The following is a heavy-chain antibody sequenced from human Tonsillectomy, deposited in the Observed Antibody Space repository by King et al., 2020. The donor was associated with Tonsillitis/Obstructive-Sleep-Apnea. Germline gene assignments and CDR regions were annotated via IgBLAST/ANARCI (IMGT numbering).Heavy chain of an antibody. Sequence: QLVQSGAEVKKPGASVKVSCEESGYTFTTYYMHCVRQAPGQGLQWMGLINPSGGTTTYAQKFQGRVTTTRDTSTSTVYMELSSLRSADTAVYYCARGDSYESCGHVFDIWGQGTMVTVSS. CDR1: GYTFTTYY. J-gene: IGHJ3*02. V-gene: IGHV1-46*01. D-gene: IGHD3-22*01. CDR2: INPSGGTT. CDR3: ARGDSYESCGHVFDI.